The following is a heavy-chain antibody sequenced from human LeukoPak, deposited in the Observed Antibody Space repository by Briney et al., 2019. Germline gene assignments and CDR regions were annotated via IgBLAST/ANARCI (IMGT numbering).Heavy chain of an antibody. D-gene: IGHD3-22*01. CDR1: GDSINSLDL. J-gene: IGHJ4*02. CDR3: AGLVGRYSSGLYYYYFDY. Sequence: PSETLSLTCTVSGDSINSLDLWSWVRQPPGKGLEWIGEMYLSGTTHSNPSVKSRVTIAIDKSKNQFFLNLSSVTAADTAVYYCAGLVGRYSSGLYYYYFDYWGQGTLVTVSS. V-gene: IGHV4-4*02. CDR2: MYLSGTT.